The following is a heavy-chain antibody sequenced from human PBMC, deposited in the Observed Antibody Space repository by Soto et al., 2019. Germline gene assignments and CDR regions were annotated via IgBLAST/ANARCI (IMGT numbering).Heavy chain of an antibody. J-gene: IGHJ5*02. CDR2: ISWNSGSI. Sequence: GGSLRLSCGASGFTFDDYAMHWVRQAPGKGLEWVSGISWNSGSIGYADSVKGRFTISRDNAKNSLYLQMNSLRAEDTALYCCAKDSYYDSSGYLDAWGQGTLVTVSS. CDR1: GFTFDDYA. V-gene: IGHV3-9*01. D-gene: IGHD3-22*01. CDR3: AKDSYYDSSGYLDA.